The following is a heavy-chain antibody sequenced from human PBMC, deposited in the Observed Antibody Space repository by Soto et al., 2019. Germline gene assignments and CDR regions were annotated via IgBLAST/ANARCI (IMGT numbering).Heavy chain of an antibody. CDR2: TAYTGNT. Sequence: PSETLSLTCVVSGGSITSYHWSWIRQFPGKGLEWIAYTAYTGNTNYNPSLKSRVTISMDTSKNQLSLKLTSMTAADPADYYCASLRPREGATGEFAPWGPGPLVTVPP. CDR3: ASLRPREGATGEFAP. J-gene: IGHJ5*02. D-gene: IGHD1-26*01. CDR1: GGSITSYH. V-gene: IGHV4-59*01.